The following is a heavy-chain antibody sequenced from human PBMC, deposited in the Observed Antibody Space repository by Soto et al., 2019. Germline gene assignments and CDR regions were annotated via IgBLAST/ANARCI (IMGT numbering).Heavy chain of an antibody. Sequence: GSLRLSCAASGFTFSSYWMSWVRQAPGKGLEWVANIKQDGSEKYYVDSVKGRFTISRDNAKNSLYLQMNSLRAEDTAVYYCAYCSGGSCYWGVAFDIWGQGTMVTVSS. J-gene: IGHJ3*02. CDR2: IKQDGSEK. V-gene: IGHV3-7*03. D-gene: IGHD2-15*01. CDR3: AYCSGGSCYWGVAFDI. CDR1: GFTFSSYW.